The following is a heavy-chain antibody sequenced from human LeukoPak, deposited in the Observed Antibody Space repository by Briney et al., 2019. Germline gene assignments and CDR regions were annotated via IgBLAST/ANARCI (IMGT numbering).Heavy chain of an antibody. Sequence: PGGSLRLSCATSGFNFIRHDMSWVRQTPGKGLEWVSGISGDHAGRLGATYYADSVQGRFTISRDNSKRALYLQMHSLRAEDTAMYFCAKGGYFSFDMWGQGTKVTVSS. CDR2: ISGDHAGRLGAT. D-gene: IGHD2-2*03. V-gene: IGHV3-23*01. CDR1: GFNFIRHD. J-gene: IGHJ3*02. CDR3: AKGGYFSFDM.